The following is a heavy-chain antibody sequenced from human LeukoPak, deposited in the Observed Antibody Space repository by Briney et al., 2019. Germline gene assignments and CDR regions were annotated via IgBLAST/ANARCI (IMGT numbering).Heavy chain of an antibody. J-gene: IGHJ4*02. D-gene: IGHD2-15*01. V-gene: IGHV5-51*01. Sequence: GASLQISCEGSGSHFTSYWIGWVRQVPGKGVEWMGIIYPGDSDTRYGPSFQGQVTISADKSISTAYLQWSSLKASDTAMYYCATQFGGYCSGGSCRHFGVDYWGQGTLVTGSS. CDR1: GSHFTSYW. CDR2: IYPGDSDT. CDR3: ATQFGGYCSGGSCRHFGVDY.